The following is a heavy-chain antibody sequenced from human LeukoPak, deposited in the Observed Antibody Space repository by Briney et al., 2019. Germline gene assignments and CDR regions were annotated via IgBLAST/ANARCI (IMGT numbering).Heavy chain of an antibody. CDR2: IYYSGST. CDR3: VRSIAVAGTGIDY. Sequence: PSETLSLTCTVSGGSVSSGSYYWSWIRQPPGKGLEWIGYIYYSGSTNYNPSLKSRVTMSVDTSKNQFSLKLSSVTAADTAVYYWVRSIAVAGTGIDYWGQGTLVTVSS. D-gene: IGHD6-19*01. CDR1: GGSVSSGSYY. V-gene: IGHV4-61*01. J-gene: IGHJ4*02.